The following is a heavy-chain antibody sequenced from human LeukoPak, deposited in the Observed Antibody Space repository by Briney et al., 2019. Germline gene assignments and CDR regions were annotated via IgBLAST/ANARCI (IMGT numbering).Heavy chain of an antibody. CDR3: ARNNGMDV. V-gene: IGHV3-7*03. Sequence: GGSLRLSCAASGFALSSHWMTWVRQVPGRGPEWAANVNRDGSETYYLDSVKGRFTISKDNAKNSLYLQMNSLRAEDTALYHCARNNGMDVWGQGTTVIVSS. CDR1: GFALSSHW. J-gene: IGHJ6*02. CDR2: VNRDGSET.